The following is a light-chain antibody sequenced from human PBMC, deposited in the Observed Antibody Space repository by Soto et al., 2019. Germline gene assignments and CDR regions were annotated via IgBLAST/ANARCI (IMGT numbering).Light chain of an antibody. CDR3: QQYDDIPPS. CDR1: QDITNY. J-gene: IGKJ5*01. Sequence: DIQMTQSPSSLTASVGDSVTITCQASQDITNYLNWYQQKPGKAPKLLFYDASNLEPVVPSRFSGRGSGTDLTYGISSQQPEYIATCYCQQYDDIPPSFGQGTRRDIK. V-gene: IGKV1-33*01. CDR2: DAS.